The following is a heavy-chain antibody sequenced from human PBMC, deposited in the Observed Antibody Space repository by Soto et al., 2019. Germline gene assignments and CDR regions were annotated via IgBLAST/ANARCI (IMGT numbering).Heavy chain of an antibody. CDR1: GGSISSYY. V-gene: IGHV4-59*01. CDR3: ARVSYYYDSSGYYWFDP. Sequence: ASETLSLTCTVSGGSISSYYWSWIRQPPGKGLEWIGYIYYSGSTNYNPSLKSRVTISVDTSKNYFSLKLSSVTAADTAVYYCARVSYYYDSSGYYWFDPWGQGTMVTVSS. D-gene: IGHD3-22*01. CDR2: IYYSGST. J-gene: IGHJ5*02.